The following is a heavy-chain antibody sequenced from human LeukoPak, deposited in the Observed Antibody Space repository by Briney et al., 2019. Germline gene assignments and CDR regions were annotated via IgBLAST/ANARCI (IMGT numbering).Heavy chain of an antibody. CDR3: ARAVSYYYDSSGLGAFDI. Sequence: SETLSLTCTVSGGSVSSYYWSWIRQPAGKGLEWIGRLHTSGGTNYNPSLKSRVTMSVDTSKNQFSLKLSSVTAADTAVYYCARAVSYYYDSSGLGAFDIWGQGTMVTVSS. V-gene: IGHV4-4*07. CDR1: GGSVSSYY. J-gene: IGHJ3*02. CDR2: LHTSGGT. D-gene: IGHD3-22*01.